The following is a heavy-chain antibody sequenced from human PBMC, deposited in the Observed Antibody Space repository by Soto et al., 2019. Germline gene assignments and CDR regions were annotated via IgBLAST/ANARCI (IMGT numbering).Heavy chain of an antibody. CDR2: IKSTTDAGAT. J-gene: IGHJ4*02. V-gene: IGHV3-15*01. CDR3: TTDLTMVTISYFDY. Sequence: EVQLVESGGGLVKPGGSLRLSCATSGFSFNYAWMSWVRQAPGKGLEWVGRIKSTTDAGATDYAAPVKGRFTISRHDSVNTVYLQMNSLKTEDTAVYYCTTDLTMVTISYFDYWGQGTLVTVSS. CDR1: GFSFNYAW. D-gene: IGHD4-17*01.